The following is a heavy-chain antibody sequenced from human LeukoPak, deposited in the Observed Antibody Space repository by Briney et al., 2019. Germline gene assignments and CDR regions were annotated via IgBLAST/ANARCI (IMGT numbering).Heavy chain of an antibody. J-gene: IGHJ4*02. CDR2: VANDGRDK. CDR1: GFTFSNYG. V-gene: IGHV3-30*18. D-gene: IGHD6-13*01. CDR3: AKDLNVAAAGYYFDY. Sequence: GGSLRLSCAASGFTFSNYGMHWVRQAPGKGLEWVAVVANDGRDKRYADSVKGRFTISRDKSKNTVYLQMNSLRAEDTAVYYCAKDLNVAAAGYYFDYWGQGTLVTVSS.